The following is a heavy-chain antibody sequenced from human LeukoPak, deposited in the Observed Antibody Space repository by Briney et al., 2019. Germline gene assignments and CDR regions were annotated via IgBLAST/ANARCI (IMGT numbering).Heavy chain of an antibody. CDR3: ARLDTQDYYGMDV. D-gene: IGHD2-15*01. CDR1: GGSISSYY. Sequence: SETLSLTCTVSGGSISSYYWSWIRQPPGKGLEWIGYIYYSGSTNYDPSLKSRVTISLDTSKNQFSLKLSSVTAADTAVYYCARLDTQDYYGMDVWGQGTTVTVSS. V-gene: IGHV4-59*12. CDR2: IYYSGST. J-gene: IGHJ6*02.